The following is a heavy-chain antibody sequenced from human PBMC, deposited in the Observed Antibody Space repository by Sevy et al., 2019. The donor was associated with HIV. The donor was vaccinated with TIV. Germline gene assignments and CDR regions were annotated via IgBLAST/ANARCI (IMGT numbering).Heavy chain of an antibody. CDR2: VNSDGSST. D-gene: IGHD6-13*01. J-gene: IGHJ4*02. Sequence: GGSLRLSCEGSGYTFSNYWMHRVRQAPWKGLEWVSRVNSDGSSTAYADSVKGRFTISRDNAENTMSLQMNSLRAEDTGLYYCVAANSWEDYWGQGIQVTVSS. CDR3: VAANSWEDY. CDR1: GYTFSNYW. V-gene: IGHV3-74*01.